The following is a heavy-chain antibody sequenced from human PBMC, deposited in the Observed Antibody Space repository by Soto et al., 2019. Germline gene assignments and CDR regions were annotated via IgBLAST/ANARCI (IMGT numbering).Heavy chain of an antibody. J-gene: IGHJ5*02. Sequence: SETLSLTCTVSGGSVSSTSYYWTWIRQPPGKGLEWIGYIHYSGSTNYNPSLKSRVTISVDTSKNQFSLKLSSVTAADTAVYYCARTRYFDQNWFDPWGQGTLVTVSS. CDR3: ARTRYFDQNWFDP. V-gene: IGHV4-61*01. CDR1: GGSVSSTSYY. CDR2: IHYSGST. D-gene: IGHD3-9*01.